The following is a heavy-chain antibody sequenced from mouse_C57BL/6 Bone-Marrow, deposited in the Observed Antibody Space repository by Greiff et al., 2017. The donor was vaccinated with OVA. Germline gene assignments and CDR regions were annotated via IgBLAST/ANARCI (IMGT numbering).Heavy chain of an antibody. V-gene: IGHV1-55*01. Sequence: QVQLKQPGAELVKPGASVKMSCKASGYTFTSYWITWVKQRPGQGLEWIGDIYPGSGSTNYNEKFKSKATLTVDTSSSTAYMQLSSLTSEDSAVYYCARNYGYVRDDWGQGTSVTVSS. J-gene: IGHJ4*01. CDR3: ARNYGYVRDD. CDR1: GYTFTSYW. CDR2: IYPGSGST. D-gene: IGHD2-2*01.